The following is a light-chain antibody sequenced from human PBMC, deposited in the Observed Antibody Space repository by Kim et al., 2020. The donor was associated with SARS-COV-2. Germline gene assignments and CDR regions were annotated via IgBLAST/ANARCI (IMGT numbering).Light chain of an antibody. CDR1: SLRNYY. CDR3: NSRDISGNHWV. V-gene: IGLV3-19*01. Sequence: SSELTQDPAVSVALGQTVTITCQGDSLRNYYATWYQQKPRQAPSLVIFAKDKRPSGIPDRFSGSNSGNTASLTISGAQAEDEADYYCNSRDISGNHWVFGGGTQLTVL. CDR2: AKD. J-gene: IGLJ2*01.